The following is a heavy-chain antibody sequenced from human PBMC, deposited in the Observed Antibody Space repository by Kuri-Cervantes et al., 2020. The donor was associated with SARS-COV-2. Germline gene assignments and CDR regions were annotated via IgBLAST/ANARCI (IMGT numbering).Heavy chain of an antibody. J-gene: IGHJ3*02. D-gene: IGHD4-11*01. CDR1: GFTFSDYY. CDR3: AKDYRVTTLYDAFDI. CDR2: ISSSGSTI. V-gene: IGHV3-11*04. Sequence: GESLKISCAASGFTFSDYYMSWIRQAPGKGLEWVSYISSSGSTIYYADSVKGRFTISRDNAKNSLYLQMNSLRAEDTAVYYCAKDYRVTTLYDAFDIWGQGTMVTVSS.